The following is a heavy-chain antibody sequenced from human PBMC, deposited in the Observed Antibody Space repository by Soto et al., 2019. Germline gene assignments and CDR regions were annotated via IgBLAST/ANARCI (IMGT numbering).Heavy chain of an antibody. CDR2: IKERGSP. CDR3: GGGRHYGSGSYSIRSGFQYYFYIDV. Sequence: QVQLQQWGAGLLKPSETLSLPCAVYGASLRGYYWTWIRQSPGKGLEWIAEIKERGSPTYSPSLTSRVTIAIVTSKNQVSLTLSSVNAADTAVYYWGGGRHYGSGSYSIRSGFQYYFYIDVWGKGTTVTVSS. CDR1: GASLRGYY. J-gene: IGHJ6*03. D-gene: IGHD3-10*01. V-gene: IGHV4-34*01.